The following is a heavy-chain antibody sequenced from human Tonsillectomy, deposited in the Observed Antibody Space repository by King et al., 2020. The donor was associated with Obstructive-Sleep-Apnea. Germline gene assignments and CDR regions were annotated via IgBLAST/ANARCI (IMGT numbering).Heavy chain of an antibody. J-gene: IGHJ5*02. D-gene: IGHD5-18*01. V-gene: IGHV4-31*03. CDR3: ARALLRYSYGSNWFDP. Sequence: QLQESGPGLVKPSQTLSLTCTVSGGSISSGGYYWSWIRQHPGKGLARIGYIYYSGSTYYNPSLKSRVTISVDTTKNQFSLKRSSVTAPDTAVYDCARALLRYSYGSNWFDPWGQGTLVTVSS. CDR1: GGSISSGGYY. CDR2: IYYSGST.